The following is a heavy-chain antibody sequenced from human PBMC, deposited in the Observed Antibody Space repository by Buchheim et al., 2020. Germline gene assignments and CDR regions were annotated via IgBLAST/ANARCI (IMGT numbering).Heavy chain of an antibody. CDR1: GFTFSSYG. CDR3: AKDKFRPLTGTPYAFDI. CDR2: ISYDGSNK. D-gene: IGHD1-1*01. Sequence: QVQLVESGGGVVQPGRSLRLSCAASGFTFSSYGMHWVRQAPGKGLEWVAVISYDGSNKYYADSVKGRFTISRDNSKNTLYLQMNSLRAEDTAVYYCAKDKFRPLTGTPYAFDIWGQGT. V-gene: IGHV3-30*18. J-gene: IGHJ3*02.